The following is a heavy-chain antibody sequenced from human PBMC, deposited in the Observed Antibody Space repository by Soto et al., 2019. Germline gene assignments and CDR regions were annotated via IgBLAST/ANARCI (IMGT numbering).Heavy chain of an antibody. CDR3: AIDVLDRGAES. D-gene: IGHD3-10*01. J-gene: IGHJ5*02. V-gene: IGHV3-23*01. CDR1: GFTFRNHA. Sequence: EVQLLEFGGGLVQPGGSLRLSCAASGFTFRNHAMTWVRQAPGQGLQYVSSITKAGDNSFYADSVKGRFTISRDNSKNTLYLQMYSLTAEDTAVYYCAIDVLDRGAESWGRGTLVTVSS. CDR2: ITKAGDNS.